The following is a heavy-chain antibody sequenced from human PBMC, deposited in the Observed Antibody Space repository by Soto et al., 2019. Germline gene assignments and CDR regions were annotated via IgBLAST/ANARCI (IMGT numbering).Heavy chain of an antibody. CDR3: ATIRYFDWLSTTHYYGMDV. V-gene: IGHV1-46*01. CDR2: INPSGGST. Sequence: ASVKVSCKASGYTFTSYYMHWVRQAPGQGLEWMGIINPSGGSTSYAQKFQGRVTMTRDTSTSTVYMELSSLRSEDTAVYYCATIRYFDWLSTTHYYGMDVWGQGTTVTVSS. J-gene: IGHJ6*02. D-gene: IGHD3-9*01. CDR1: GYTFTSYY.